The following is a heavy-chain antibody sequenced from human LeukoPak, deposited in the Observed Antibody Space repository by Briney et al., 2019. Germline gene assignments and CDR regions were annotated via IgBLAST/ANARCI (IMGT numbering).Heavy chain of an antibody. CDR1: GYTFTGYY. Sequence: ASVKVSCKASGYTFTGYYMHWVRQAPGQGLEWMGWINPNSGGTNYAQKFQGRVTMTRDTSISTAYMELSRLRSDDTAVYYCARGSEGYSSSWVPGYWGQGTLVTVSS. CDR3: ARGSEGYSSSWVPGY. CDR2: INPNSGGT. V-gene: IGHV1-2*02. J-gene: IGHJ4*02. D-gene: IGHD6-13*01.